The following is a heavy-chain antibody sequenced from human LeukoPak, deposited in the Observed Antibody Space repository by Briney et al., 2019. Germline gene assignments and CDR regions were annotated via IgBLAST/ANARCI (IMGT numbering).Heavy chain of an antibody. V-gene: IGHV3-30-3*01. CDR3: VRSGYSYDYDY. CDR1: GFTFSSYA. CDR2: ISYDGSNK. J-gene: IGHJ4*02. Sequence: PGGSLRLSCAASGFTFSSYAMHWVRQAPGKGLEWVAVISYDGSNKYYADSVKGRFTISRDNPKNTLYLQMNSLRTEDTAVYYCVRSGYSYDYDYWGQGTLVTVSS. D-gene: IGHD5-12*01.